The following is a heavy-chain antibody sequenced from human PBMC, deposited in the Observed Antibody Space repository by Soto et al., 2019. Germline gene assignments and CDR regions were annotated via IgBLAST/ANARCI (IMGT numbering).Heavy chain of an antibody. J-gene: IGHJ4*02. D-gene: IGHD3-22*01. Sequence: SVKVSCKASGGTFSSYAISWVRQAPGQGLEWMGGIIPIFGTANYAQKFQGRVTITADESTSTAYMELSSLRSEDTAVYYCARVNYYYDSSGYYDLDYWGQGTLVTVS. CDR1: GGTFSSYA. CDR2: IIPIFGTA. V-gene: IGHV1-69*13. CDR3: ARVNYYYDSSGYYDLDY.